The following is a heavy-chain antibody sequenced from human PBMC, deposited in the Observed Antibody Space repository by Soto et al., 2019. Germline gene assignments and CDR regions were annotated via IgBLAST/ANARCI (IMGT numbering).Heavy chain of an antibody. D-gene: IGHD2-15*01. V-gene: IGHV1-69*04. CDR3: ARERGCSGGSCYSGFYP. CDR1: GGTFSSYT. Sequence: ASVRVSCKASGGTFSSYTISWVRQAPGQGLEWMGRIIPILGIVNYAQKFQGRVTITADKSTSTAYMELSSLRSEDTAVYYCARERGCSGGSCYSGFYPWGQGTLVTVSS. CDR2: IIPILGIV. J-gene: IGHJ5*02.